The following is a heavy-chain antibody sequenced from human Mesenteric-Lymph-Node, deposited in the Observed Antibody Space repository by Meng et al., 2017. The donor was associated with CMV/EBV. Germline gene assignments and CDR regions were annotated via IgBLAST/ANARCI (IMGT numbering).Heavy chain of an antibody. CDR2: IYYSGST. Sequence: SETLSLTCTVSGGSISSSSYYWGWIRQPPGKGLEWIGYIYYSGSTNYNPSLKSRVTISVDTSKNQFSLKLSSVTAADTAVYYCARGLGGRLSDHNWFDPWGQGTPVTVSS. V-gene: IGHV4-61*05. D-gene: IGHD6-19*01. CDR1: GGSISSSSYY. CDR3: ARGLGGRLSDHNWFDP. J-gene: IGHJ5*02.